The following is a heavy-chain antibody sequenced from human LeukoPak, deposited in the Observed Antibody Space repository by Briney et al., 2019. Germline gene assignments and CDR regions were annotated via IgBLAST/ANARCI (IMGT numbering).Heavy chain of an antibody. J-gene: IGHJ4*02. CDR2: IKQAGSEK. D-gene: IGHD2-8*02. V-gene: IGHV3-7*01. CDR3: ARVGRETYWAFDY. CDR1: GFTFRSYG. Sequence: GRSLSLSCAASGFTFRSYGMHWFRQAPGKEREWVANIKQAGSEKYYVDSVKGRFTISRDNAKNSLYLQMNSLRAEDTAIYYCARVGRETYWAFDYWGQGTLVTVSS.